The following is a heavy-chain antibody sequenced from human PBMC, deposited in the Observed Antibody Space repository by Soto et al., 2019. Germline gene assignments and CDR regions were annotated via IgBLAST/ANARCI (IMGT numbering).Heavy chain of an antibody. CDR2: IYYSGST. CDR3: ARRISGYDLYYYYYMDV. V-gene: IGHV4-31*03. D-gene: IGHD5-12*01. J-gene: IGHJ6*03. CDR1: GGSISSGGYY. Sequence: SETLSLTCTVSGGSISSGGYYWSWIRQHPGNGLEWIGYIYYSGSTYYNPSLKSRVTISVDTSKNQFSLKLSSVTAADTAVYYCARRISGYDLYYYYYMDVWGKGTTVTVSS.